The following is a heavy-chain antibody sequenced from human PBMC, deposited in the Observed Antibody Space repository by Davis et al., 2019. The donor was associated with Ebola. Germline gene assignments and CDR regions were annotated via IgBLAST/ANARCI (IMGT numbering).Heavy chain of an antibody. V-gene: IGHV3-30*04. J-gene: IGHJ4*02. CDR2: ISYDGSNK. Sequence: GGSLRLSCAASGFTFSSYAMHWVRQAPGKGLEWVAVISYDGSNKYYADSVKGRFTISRDNSKNTLYLQMNSLRAEDTAVYYCARAEQLVIGWRGVHPFDYWGQGTLVTVSS. CDR1: GFTFSSYA. D-gene: IGHD6-13*01. CDR3: ARAEQLVIGWRGVHPFDY.